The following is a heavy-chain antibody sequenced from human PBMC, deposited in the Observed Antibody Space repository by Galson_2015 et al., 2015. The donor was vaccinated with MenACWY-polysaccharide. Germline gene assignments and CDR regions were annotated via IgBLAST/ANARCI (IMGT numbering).Heavy chain of an antibody. D-gene: IGHD2-15*01. V-gene: IGHV3-23*01. J-gene: IGHJ4*02. CDR1: GFTFSSYA. CDR2: IIGSGDST. CDR3: AKSRTVAAAVYGN. Sequence: SLRLSCAASGFTFSSYAMNWVRQAPGKGLEWVAGIIGSGDSTYHADSVRGRLTISRDNSKNTLYLEMNSLRAEDTALYYCAKSRTVAAAVYGNWGQRALLAVSS.